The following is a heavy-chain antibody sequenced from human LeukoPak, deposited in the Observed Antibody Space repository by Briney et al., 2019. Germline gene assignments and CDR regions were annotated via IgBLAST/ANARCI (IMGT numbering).Heavy chain of an antibody. V-gene: IGHV4-39*01. CDR1: GGSISSSSYY. J-gene: IGHJ4*02. CDR3: ARHFQEIRDIRYIVVVLAAPFDY. Sequence: SETLSLTCTVSGGSISSSSYYWGWIRQPPGKGVEWIGSIYYSGSTYYNPSLKSRVTISVDTSKNQFSLKLSSVTAADTAVYYCARHFQEIRDIRYIVVVLAAPFDYWGQGTLVTVSS. CDR2: IYYSGST. D-gene: IGHD2-2*01.